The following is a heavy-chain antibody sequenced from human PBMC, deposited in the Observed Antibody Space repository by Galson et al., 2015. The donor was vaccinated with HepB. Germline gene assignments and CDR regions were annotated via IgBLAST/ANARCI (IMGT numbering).Heavy chain of an antibody. J-gene: IGHJ3*02. CDR3: ARKASALIRRRNAFDI. Sequence: SVKVSCKASGYTFTSYDINWVRQATGQGLEWMGWMNPNSGNTGYAQKFQGRVTMTRNTSISTAYMELSSLRSEDTAVYYCARKASALIRRRNAFDIWGQGTMVTVSS. V-gene: IGHV1-8*01. CDR2: MNPNSGNT. CDR1: GYTFTSYD. D-gene: IGHD2-2*01.